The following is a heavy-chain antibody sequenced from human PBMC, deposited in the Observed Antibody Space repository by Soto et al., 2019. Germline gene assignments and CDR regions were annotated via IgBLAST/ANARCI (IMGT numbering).Heavy chain of an antibody. CDR1: GFTFNTYA. D-gene: IGHD1-7*01. J-gene: IGHJ6*02. CDR3: AKAPYENFRGGYYQYGMDV. Sequence: EVHLLESGGVLVQPGGSLRLSCAASGFTFNTYAMTWVLQAPGKGLEWVSTLSGSGATTYYADDVKGRFTISRDNYKNTLYLQMNSLRDADAAIYYCAKAPYENFRGGYYQYGMDVWGQGTTVSVSS. V-gene: IGHV3-23*01. CDR2: LSGSGATT.